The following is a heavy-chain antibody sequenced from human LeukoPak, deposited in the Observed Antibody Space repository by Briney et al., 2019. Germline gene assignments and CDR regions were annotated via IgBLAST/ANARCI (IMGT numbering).Heavy chain of an antibody. J-gene: IGHJ4*02. D-gene: IGHD6-19*01. V-gene: IGHV3-30*03. CDR2: ISYDGSNK. CDR1: GFTFSDYG. CDR3: ARGIAVAGYDY. Sequence: PGGSLRLSCAASGFTFSDYGIHWVRQAPGKGLEWVAVISYDGSNKYYADSVKGRFTISRDNSKNTLYLQMNSLRAEDTAVYYCARGIAVAGYDYWGQGTLVTVSS.